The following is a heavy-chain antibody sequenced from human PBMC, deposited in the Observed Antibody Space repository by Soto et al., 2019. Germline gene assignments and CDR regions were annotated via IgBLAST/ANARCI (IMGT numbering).Heavy chain of an antibody. D-gene: IGHD2-2*02. J-gene: IGHJ4*02. V-gene: IGHV3-30-3*01. CDR1: GFTFSSYA. CDR3: ARDSDIVVVPAAIPPVEVLYYFDY. CDR2: ISYDGSNK. Sequence: PVGSLRLSCAASGFTFSSYAMHWVRQAPGKGLEWVAVISYDGSNKYYADSVKGRFTISRDNSKNTLYLQMNSLRAEDTAVYYCARDSDIVVVPAAIPPVEVLYYFDYWGQGTLVTVSS.